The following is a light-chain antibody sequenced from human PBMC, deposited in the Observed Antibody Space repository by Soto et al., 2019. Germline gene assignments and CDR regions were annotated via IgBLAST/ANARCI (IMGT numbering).Light chain of an antibody. CDR2: GAS. V-gene: IGKV3-20*01. Sequence: EIVLTHSPGTLSLSPGERAALSCRVSQSVSSSYLAWYQQKPGQAPRLLIYGASSRATGIPDRFSGSGSGTDFTLTISRLEPEDFAVYYCQQYGSSRWTFGQGTKVDNK. CDR1: QSVSSSY. J-gene: IGKJ1*01. CDR3: QQYGSSRWT.